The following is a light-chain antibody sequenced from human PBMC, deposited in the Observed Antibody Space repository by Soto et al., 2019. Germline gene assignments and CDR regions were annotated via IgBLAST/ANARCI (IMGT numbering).Light chain of an antibody. V-gene: IGKV3-20*01. Sequence: EIVLTQSPGTLSLSPGERATLSCRASQSVSSSYLAWYQQNPGQAPRPLIYGASSRATDIPDRFSGSGSGTDFTLTISRLEPEDFAVYYCQQYGSSPWTFGQGTKVEIK. CDR3: QQYGSSPWT. J-gene: IGKJ1*01. CDR1: QSVSSSY. CDR2: GAS.